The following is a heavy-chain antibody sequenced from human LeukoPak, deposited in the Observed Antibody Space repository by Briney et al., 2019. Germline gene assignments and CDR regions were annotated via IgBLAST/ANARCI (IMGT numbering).Heavy chain of an antibody. CDR2: FDPEDGET. D-gene: IGHD3-22*01. CDR1: GYTLTELS. V-gene: IGHV1-24*01. Sequence: GASVKVSCKVSGYTLTELSMHWVRQAPGKGLEWMGGFDPEDGETIYAQKFQGRVTMTEDTSTDTAYMELSSLRSEDTAVYYCATAHHDSSGYTKNWFDPWGQGTLVTVSS. CDR3: ATAHHDSSGYTKNWFDP. J-gene: IGHJ5*02.